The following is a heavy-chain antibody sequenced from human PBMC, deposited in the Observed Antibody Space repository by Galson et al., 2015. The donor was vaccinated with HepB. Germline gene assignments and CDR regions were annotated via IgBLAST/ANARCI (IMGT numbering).Heavy chain of an antibody. Sequence: SVKVSCKASGGTFSSHAISWVRQAPGQRPEWMGGIIPRFGSTNFPPKFQDRVTITADESTDTVHMELSSLKSEDTAVYYCARVLGRSTGWSGNFDLWGQGTMVTVSS. CDR2: IIPRFGST. J-gene: IGHJ3*01. D-gene: IGHD6-19*01. CDR3: ARVLGRSTGWSGNFDL. CDR1: GGTFSSHA. V-gene: IGHV1-69*13.